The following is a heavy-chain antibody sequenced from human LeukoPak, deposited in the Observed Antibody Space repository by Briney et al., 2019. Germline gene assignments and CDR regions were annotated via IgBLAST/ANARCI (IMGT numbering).Heavy chain of an antibody. Sequence: GASVKVSCKASGGTFSSYAISWVRQAPGQGLEWMGRIIPILGIANYAQKFQGRVTITADKSTGIAYMELSCLMSKDPAVYYCWRGFLWFGEVGWFDPWGQGTLVTVSS. CDR1: GGTFSSYA. J-gene: IGHJ5*02. D-gene: IGHD3-10*01. CDR3: WRGFLWFGEVGWFDP. V-gene: IGHV1-69*04. CDR2: IIPILGIA.